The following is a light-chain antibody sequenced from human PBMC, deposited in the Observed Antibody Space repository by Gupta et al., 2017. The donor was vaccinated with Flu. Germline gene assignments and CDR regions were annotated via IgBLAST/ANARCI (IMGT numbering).Light chain of an antibody. J-gene: IGLJ1*01. V-gene: IGLV3-21*02. CDR1: NIGSKS. Sequence: SYVLPQPPSVPVAPGQPARITCGGNNIGSKSVHWYQQTPGQAPVLLVYDDSDRSSGFPERFSGSNSGNTATLTISRVEAGDEADYYCQVWDSSSDHYVFGTGTKVTVL. CDR2: DDS. CDR3: QVWDSSSDHYV.